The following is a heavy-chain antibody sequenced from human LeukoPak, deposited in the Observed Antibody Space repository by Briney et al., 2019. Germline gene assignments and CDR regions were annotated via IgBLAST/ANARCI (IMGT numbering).Heavy chain of an antibody. J-gene: IGHJ1*01. CDR3: ARGGAGGGYFPT. CDR1: GFSFSDST. D-gene: IGHD3-16*01. CDR2: MKEGGGDE. Sequence: GGSLRLSCVASGFSFSDSTMSWVRQAAGKGLEWVAKMKEGGGDENCVDSVKCRFTISRDNARNSLHLQMNSLRAEDPAVYFCARGGAGGGYFPTWGRGILVIVSS. V-gene: IGHV3-7*03.